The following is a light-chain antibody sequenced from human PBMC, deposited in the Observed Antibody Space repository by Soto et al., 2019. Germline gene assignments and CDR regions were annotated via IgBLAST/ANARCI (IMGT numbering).Light chain of an antibody. CDR3: QQYNFWPPLT. CDR1: QSVNSN. Sequence: EIVMTQSPATLSVSPGERATLSCRASQSVNSNLAWYRQKPGQAPRLLISDASTSATGVPARFSGSGSGTEFTLPIISLHSQDSGIYYCQQYNFWPPLTVGGGTKVEIK. J-gene: IGKJ4*01. CDR2: DAS. V-gene: IGKV3-15*01.